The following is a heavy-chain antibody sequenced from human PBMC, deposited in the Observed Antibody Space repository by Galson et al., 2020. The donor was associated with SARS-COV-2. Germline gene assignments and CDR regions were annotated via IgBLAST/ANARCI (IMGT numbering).Heavy chain of an antibody. D-gene: IGHD1-26*01. J-gene: IGHJ4*02. Sequence: ETSETLSLTCTVSRGSISYHYLSWVRQPPGQGLEWIGFIYDSGTTNYNPSLKSRVTMSLDRPKNQVSLKLNSVTAADTAVYYCAKLAEGRRSSEDYWGQGTLVTVSA. V-gene: IGHV4-59*08. CDR1: RGSISYHY. CDR2: IYDSGTT. CDR3: AKLAEGRRSSEDY.